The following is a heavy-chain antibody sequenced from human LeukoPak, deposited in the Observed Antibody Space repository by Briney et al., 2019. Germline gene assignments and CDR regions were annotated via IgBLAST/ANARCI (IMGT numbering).Heavy chain of an antibody. J-gene: IGHJ4*02. CDR1: GFSFSSYA. V-gene: IGHV3-23*01. CDR2: ISGGADTT. D-gene: IGHD6-13*01. Sequence: GGSLRLSCAASGFSFSSYAMTWVRQAPGEGLEWVSAISGGADTTYYADSVKGRFTISRDNSKNTLYMQMNSLRADDTAVYYCAKDLQLALDYWGQGTLVTVSP. CDR3: AKDLQLALDY.